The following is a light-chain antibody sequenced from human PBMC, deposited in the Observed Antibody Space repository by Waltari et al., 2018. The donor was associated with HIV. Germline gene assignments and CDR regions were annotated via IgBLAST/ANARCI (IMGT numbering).Light chain of an antibody. J-gene: IGLJ2*01. Sequence: QSVLTQPPSASGTPGQRVTISCSGSSSNIGGNTGNWFQQLPGTAPKLLIYTNTPRPAWVPYRFSVFKSGTSASLASSGLQSEDEADYYCAAWDDSLNGVVFGGGTKLTVL. CDR1: SSNIGGNT. CDR2: TNT. V-gene: IGLV1-44*01. CDR3: AAWDDSLNGVV.